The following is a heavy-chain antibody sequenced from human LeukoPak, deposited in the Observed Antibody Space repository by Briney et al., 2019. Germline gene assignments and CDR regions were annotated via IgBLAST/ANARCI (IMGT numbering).Heavy chain of an antibody. V-gene: IGHV4-30-4*01. CDR1: GGSISSGDYY. J-gene: IGHJ4*02. Sequence: NPSQTLSLTCTVSGGSISSGDYYWSWIRQPPGKGLEWIGYIYYSGSTYYNPSLKSRVTISVDTSKNQFSLKLSSVTAADTAVYYCARDGGSYRDFEYWGQGTLVTVSS. CDR3: ARDGGSYRDFEY. D-gene: IGHD1-26*01. CDR2: IYYSGST.